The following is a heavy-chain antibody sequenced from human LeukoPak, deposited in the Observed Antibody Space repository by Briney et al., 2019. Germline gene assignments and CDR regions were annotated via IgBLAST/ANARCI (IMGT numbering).Heavy chain of an antibody. Sequence: ASVKVSCTASGYTFTSYGISWVRQAPGQGLEWMGWISAYNGNTNYAQKLQGRVTMTTDTSTSTAYMELRSLRSDDTAVYYCARVRPVVLPSDYWGQGTLVTVSS. CDR2: ISAYNGNT. V-gene: IGHV1-18*01. CDR3: ARVRPVVLPSDY. D-gene: IGHD2-15*01. CDR1: GYTFTSYG. J-gene: IGHJ4*02.